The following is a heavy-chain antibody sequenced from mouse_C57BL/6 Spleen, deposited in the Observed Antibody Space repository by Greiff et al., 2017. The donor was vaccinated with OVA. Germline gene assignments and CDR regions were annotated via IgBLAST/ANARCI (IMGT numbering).Heavy chain of an antibody. Sequence: VQLQQSGAELVMPGASVKLSCKASGYTFTSYWMHWVKQRPGQGLEWIGEIDPSDSYTNYNQKFKGKSTLTVDKSSSTAYMQLSSLTSEDSAVYYCARGTQWFAYWGQGTLVTVSA. CDR3: ARGTQWFAY. V-gene: IGHV1-69*01. CDR1: GYTFTSYW. D-gene: IGHD3-3*01. J-gene: IGHJ3*01. CDR2: IDPSDSYT.